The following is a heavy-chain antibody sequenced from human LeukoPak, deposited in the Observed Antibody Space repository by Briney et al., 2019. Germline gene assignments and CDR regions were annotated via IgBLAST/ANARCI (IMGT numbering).Heavy chain of an antibody. V-gene: IGHV4-31*03. D-gene: IGHD6-25*01. J-gene: IGHJ4*02. Sequence: SETLSLTCTVSGGSISSGGYYWSWIRQHPGKGLEWIGYIYYSGSTYYNPSLKSRVTISVDTSKNQFSLKLSSVTAADTAVYYCARVGISSGGFDYWGQGTLVTVSS. CDR2: IYYSGST. CDR3: ARVGISSGGFDY. CDR1: GGSISSGGYY.